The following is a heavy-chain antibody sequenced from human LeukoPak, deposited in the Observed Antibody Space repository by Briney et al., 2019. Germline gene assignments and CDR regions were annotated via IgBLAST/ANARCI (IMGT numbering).Heavy chain of an antibody. J-gene: IGHJ4*02. CDR3: ARHGQTAMVPIDY. CDR1: GGSVTTSSYY. V-gene: IGHV4-39*01. Sequence: SETLSLTCSVSGGSVTTSSYYWGWIRQPPEKGLEWIGSIYYTGGTYYSPSLKSRVTISADTSKNQFSLKLSSVTAADTAVYYCARHGQTAMVPIDYWGQGTLVTVSS. D-gene: IGHD5-18*01. CDR2: IYYTGGT.